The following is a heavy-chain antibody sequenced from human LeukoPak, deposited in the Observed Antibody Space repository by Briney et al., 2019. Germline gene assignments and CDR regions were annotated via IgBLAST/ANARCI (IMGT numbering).Heavy chain of an antibody. V-gene: IGHV4-4*07. CDR3: ARLKFYDSTGYSPGHYMDV. Sequence: PSETLSLTCTVSGGPIFSYYWSWIRQTAGKGLEWIGRLYPGVGTDYNPSLKSRVTMSVDTSKKQFALKLSAVTAADTAVNYCARLKFYDSTGYSPGHYMDVWGKGTTVTVSS. CDR1: GGPIFSYY. CDR2: LYPGVGT. J-gene: IGHJ6*03. D-gene: IGHD3-22*01.